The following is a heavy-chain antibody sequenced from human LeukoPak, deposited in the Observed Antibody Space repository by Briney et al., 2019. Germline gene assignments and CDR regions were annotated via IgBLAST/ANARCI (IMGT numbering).Heavy chain of an antibody. CDR2: ITGSGAGT. CDR1: GFTFINYA. Sequence: GGSLRLSCAGSGFTFINYAIIWVRQAPGKGLEYVSAITGSGAGTYYADSVKGRFTISRDNSKSTLYLQMNSLRAEDTAVYYCAKDPNGDYLGAFDFWGRGTMVTVSS. J-gene: IGHJ3*01. D-gene: IGHD4-17*01. V-gene: IGHV3-23*01. CDR3: AKDPNGDYLGAFDF.